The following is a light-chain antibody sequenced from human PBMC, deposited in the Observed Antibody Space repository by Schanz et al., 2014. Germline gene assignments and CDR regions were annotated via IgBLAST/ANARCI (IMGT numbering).Light chain of an antibody. Sequence: QSVLTQPPSMSGAPGQRVTISCTGSSSNIGAAYDVHWYQQLPGTAPKLLIYGNINRPSGVPDRFSGSKSGTSASLVISGLRSEDEADYYCETWDDSLSARFFGTGTKLTVL. CDR2: GNI. V-gene: IGLV1-40*01. CDR3: ETWDDSLSARF. CDR1: SSNIGAAYD. J-gene: IGLJ1*01.